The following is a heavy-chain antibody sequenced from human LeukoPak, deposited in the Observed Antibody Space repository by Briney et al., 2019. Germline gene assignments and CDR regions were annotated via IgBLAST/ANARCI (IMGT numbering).Heavy chain of an antibody. J-gene: IGHJ4*01. Sequence: PGGSLTLFCAASGFPFSSYGMHWVRQAPGKGLEWVAVLSYDGSNEYYADSVKGRFTISRDNSKNTLYLQMNSLRVEDTAVYYCAGSWFYRDYFEYWGQGTLVTVSS. D-gene: IGHD3-10*01. V-gene: IGHV3-30*03. CDR1: GFPFSSYG. CDR3: AGSWFYRDYFEY. CDR2: LSYDGSNE.